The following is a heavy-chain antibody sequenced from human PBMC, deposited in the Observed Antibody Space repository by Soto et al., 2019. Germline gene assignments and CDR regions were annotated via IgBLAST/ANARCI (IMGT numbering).Heavy chain of an antibody. CDR1: GFTFSSYS. V-gene: IGHV3-21*01. CDR2: ISSSSSYI. CDR3: ARDRALAAAGTTLDY. D-gene: IGHD6-13*01. J-gene: IGHJ4*02. Sequence: EVQLVESGGGLVKPGGSLRLSCAASGFTFSSYSMNWVRQAPGKGLEWVSSISSSSSYIYYADSVKGRFTISRDNAKNSLYLQMTSLRAEDTAVYYCARDRALAAAGTTLDYWGQGTLVTVSS.